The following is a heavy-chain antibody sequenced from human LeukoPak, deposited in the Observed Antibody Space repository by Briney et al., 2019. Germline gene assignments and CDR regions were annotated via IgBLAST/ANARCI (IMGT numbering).Heavy chain of an antibody. CDR3: ARRSARTSGRLRNYYYYYMDV. V-gene: IGHV4-4*02. D-gene: IGHD1-1*01. J-gene: IGHJ6*03. CDR2: IYQSGST. CDR1: GGYICSSNW. Sequence: SGTLSLTCAVSGGYICSSNWWSWVRQPPGKGLEWIGEIYQSGSTNYNPSLKSRVTISVDTSKNQFSLKLSSVTAADTAVYYCARRSARTSGRLRNYYYYYMDVWGKGTTVTISS.